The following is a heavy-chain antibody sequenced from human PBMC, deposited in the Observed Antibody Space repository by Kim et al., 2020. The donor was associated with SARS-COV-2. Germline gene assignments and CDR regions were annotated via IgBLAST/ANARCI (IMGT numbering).Heavy chain of an antibody. CDR1: GFTISTYA. CDR2: ISESGTRT. CDR3: ARGGPTTVTSIDY. Sequence: GGSLRLSCEASGFTISTYAMSWVHQAPGQGLEWVSTISESGTRTYYADSVKGRFTISRDDSKNTVFLQMTSLRAEDTALYYCARGGPTTVTSIDYWGQGTLVTVSS. D-gene: IGHD4-4*01. J-gene: IGHJ4*02. V-gene: IGHV3-23*01.